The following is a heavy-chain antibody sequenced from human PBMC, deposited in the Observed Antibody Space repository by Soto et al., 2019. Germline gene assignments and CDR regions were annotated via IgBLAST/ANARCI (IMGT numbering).Heavy chain of an antibody. Sequence: GESLKISCKGSGYSFTSYWIGWVRQMPGKGLEWMGIINPGDSDTRYSPSFQGQVTISADKSISTAYLQWSSLKASDTAMYYCASHSSSSDMSYYYYGMDVWGQGTTVTVSS. CDR1: GYSFTSYW. CDR2: INPGDSDT. CDR3: ASHSSSSDMSYYYYGMDV. V-gene: IGHV5-51*01. J-gene: IGHJ6*02. D-gene: IGHD6-6*01.